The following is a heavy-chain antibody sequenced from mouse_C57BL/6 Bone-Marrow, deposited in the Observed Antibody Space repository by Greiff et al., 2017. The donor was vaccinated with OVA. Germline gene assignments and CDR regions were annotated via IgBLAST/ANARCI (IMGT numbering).Heavy chain of an antibody. J-gene: IGHJ3*01. CDR2: IHPNSGST. V-gene: IGHV1-64*01. CDR1: GYTFTSYW. D-gene: IGHD2-4*01. Sequence: QVQLKQSGAELVKPGASVKLSCKASGYTFTSYWMPWVKQRPGQGLEWIGMIHPNSGSTTYNEKFKSKATLTVDKSSSTAYMQLSSLTSEDSAVYYCARGDYDYAWFAYWGQGTLVTVSA. CDR3: ARGDYDYAWFAY.